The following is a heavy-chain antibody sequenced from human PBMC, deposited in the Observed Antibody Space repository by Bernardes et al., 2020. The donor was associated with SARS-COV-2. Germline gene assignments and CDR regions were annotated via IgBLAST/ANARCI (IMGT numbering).Heavy chain of an antibody. V-gene: IGHV3-53*01. Sequence: GGSLRLSCSASGFTVSSNYMSWVRQAPGRGLEWVSVIYSGGSTYYADSVKGRFTISRDNSKNTLYVQMNSLRAEDTAVYYCARSGGRFHDAFDIWGQGILVTVSS. CDR2: IYSGGST. D-gene: IGHD1-26*01. CDR3: ARSGGRFHDAFDI. CDR1: GFTVSSNY. J-gene: IGHJ3*02.